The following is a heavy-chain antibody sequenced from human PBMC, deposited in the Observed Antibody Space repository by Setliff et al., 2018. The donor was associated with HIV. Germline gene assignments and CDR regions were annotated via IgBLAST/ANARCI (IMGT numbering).Heavy chain of an antibody. Sequence: PSETLSLTCAVYGGSFSGYHWNWIRQPPGKGLEWIGEINHSGRTNYNPSLKSRVTISVDTSKNQFSLKLNSVTAAGTAVYYCARGSCSTISCSLRVGNDAFDIWGQGTMVTVSS. J-gene: IGHJ3*02. CDR3: ARGSCSTISCSLRVGNDAFDI. CDR1: GGSFSGYH. CDR2: INHSGRT. V-gene: IGHV4-34*01. D-gene: IGHD2-2*01.